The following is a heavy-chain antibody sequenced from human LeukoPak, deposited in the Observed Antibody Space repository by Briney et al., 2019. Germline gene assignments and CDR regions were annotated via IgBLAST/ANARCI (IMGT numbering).Heavy chain of an antibody. CDR1: GFTVSTNY. D-gene: IGHD3-10*01. CDR3: ASDRFGGPMNC. CDR2: IYCGGST. Sequence: GGSLRLSCAVSGFTVSTNYTRWVRHPPGKGLEWVSVIYCGGSTYYAVSVKGRFSITRDNSKNTLYLQMNNLVSEDTAVYYCASDRFGGPMNCWGQGTLVTVSS. V-gene: IGHV3-66*01. J-gene: IGHJ4*02.